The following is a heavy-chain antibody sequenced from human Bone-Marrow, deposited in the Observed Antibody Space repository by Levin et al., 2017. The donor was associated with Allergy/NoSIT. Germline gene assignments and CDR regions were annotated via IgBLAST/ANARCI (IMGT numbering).Heavy chain of an antibody. Sequence: QTLSLTCTFSGFSLSTSGMCVSWIRQPPGKALEWLALIDWDDDKYYSTSLKTRLTISKDTSKNQVVLTMTNMDPVDTATYYCARSWGRDYGDWFVDYWGQGTLVTVSS. CDR1: GFSLSTSGMC. J-gene: IGHJ4*02. CDR3: ARSWGRDYGDWFVDY. CDR2: IDWDDDK. V-gene: IGHV2-70*01. D-gene: IGHD4-17*01.